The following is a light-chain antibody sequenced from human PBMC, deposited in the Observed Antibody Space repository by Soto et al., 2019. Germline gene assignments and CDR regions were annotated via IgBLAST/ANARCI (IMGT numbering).Light chain of an antibody. J-gene: IGLJ3*02. CDR2: EVS. Sequence: QSALTQPPSASGSPGQSVTISCTGTGGDIGTYKYVSWYQQHPGQAPELIIYEVSKRPSGVPGRFFGSKSGNTASLTVSGLQSEDEADYYCPSYAGSSNWVFGGGTKLTVL. CDR1: GGDIGTYKY. V-gene: IGLV2-8*01. CDR3: PSYAGSSNWV.